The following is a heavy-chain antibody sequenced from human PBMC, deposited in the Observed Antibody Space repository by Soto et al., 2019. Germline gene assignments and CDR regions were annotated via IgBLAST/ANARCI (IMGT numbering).Heavy chain of an antibody. D-gene: IGHD2-2*01. CDR1: GGTFSSYT. CDR2: IIPILGIA. V-gene: IGHV1-69*02. J-gene: IGHJ5*02. CDR3: ARVGYCSSTSCPPDWFDP. Sequence: QVQLVQSGAEVKKPGSSVKVSCKASGGTFSSYTISWVRQAPGQGLEWMGRIIPILGIANYAQKFQGRVTITPAKSTSTAYMELSSLRSEDTAVYYCARVGYCSSTSCPPDWFDPWGQGTLVTVSS.